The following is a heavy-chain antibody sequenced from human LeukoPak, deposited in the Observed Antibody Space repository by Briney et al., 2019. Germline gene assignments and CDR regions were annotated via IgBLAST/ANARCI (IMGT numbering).Heavy chain of an antibody. CDR1: GFTFSSYA. Sequence: PGGSLRLSCAASGFTFSSYAMSWVRQAPGKGLEWVSTISGGADSTYYAGSVKGRVTISRDNSKNTLHLQMNNLRAEDTAIYYCAKGNWNGLASEYWGRGTLVTVSS. V-gene: IGHV3-23*01. CDR3: AKGNWNGLASEY. D-gene: IGHD1-20*01. CDR2: ISGGADST. J-gene: IGHJ4*02.